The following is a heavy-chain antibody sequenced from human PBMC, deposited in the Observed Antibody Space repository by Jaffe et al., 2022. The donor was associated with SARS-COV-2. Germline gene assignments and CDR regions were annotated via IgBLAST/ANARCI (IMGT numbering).Heavy chain of an antibody. Sequence: QVQLQESGPGLVKPSETLSLTCTVSGGSVSSGSYYWSWIRQPPGKGLEWIGYIYYSGSTNYNPSLKSRVTISVDTSKNQFSLKLSSVTAADTAVYYCARSDIVVVPAAFDYWGQGTLVTVSS. D-gene: IGHD2-2*01. CDR1: GGSVSSGSYY. CDR3: ARSDIVVVPAAFDY. CDR2: IYYSGST. V-gene: IGHV4-61*01. J-gene: IGHJ4*02.